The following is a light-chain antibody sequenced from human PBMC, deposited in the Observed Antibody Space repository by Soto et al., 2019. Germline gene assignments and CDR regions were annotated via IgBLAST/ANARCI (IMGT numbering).Light chain of an antibody. CDR3: QQCYSTLAIT. CDR2: AAS. V-gene: IGKV1-39*01. Sequence: DIQMTQSPSSLSAPVGDRVTITCRTSQSISRHLNWYQQKPGKAPKLLIYAASSLQNGVPSRFSGGGSGTDFNLAISNLPPEDCATYYCQQCYSTLAITFGQGTRLEIK. CDR1: QSISRH. J-gene: IGKJ5*01.